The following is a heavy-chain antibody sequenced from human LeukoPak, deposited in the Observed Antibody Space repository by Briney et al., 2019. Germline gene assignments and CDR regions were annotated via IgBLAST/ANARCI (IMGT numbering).Heavy chain of an antibody. CDR2: MSSSGIS. V-gene: IGHV4-61*02. CDR1: GGSISSSSDY. D-gene: IGHD6-19*01. J-gene: IGHJ5*02. Sequence: SETLTLTCTVSGGSISSSSDYWGWIRQPAGKGLEWIGRMSSSGISTYSPSLKSRVTIIMGTSRNQFSMNLNSVTAADTAVYYCAKGAGPPWFDPWGQGTLVTVSS. CDR3: AKGAGPPWFDP.